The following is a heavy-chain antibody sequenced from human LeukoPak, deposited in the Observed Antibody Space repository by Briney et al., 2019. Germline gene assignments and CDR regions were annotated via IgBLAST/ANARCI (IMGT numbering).Heavy chain of an antibody. CDR1: GFTFTSSA. D-gene: IGHD1-26*01. Sequence: SVKVSCKASGFTFTSSAVQWVRQARGQRLEWIGWIVVGSGNTNYAQKFQERVTITRDMSTSTAYMELSSLRSEDTAVYYCAAGRVGAFPYLGLWGQGTLVTVSS. V-gene: IGHV1-58*01. J-gene: IGHJ4*02. CDR3: AAGRVGAFPYLGL. CDR2: IVVGSGNT.